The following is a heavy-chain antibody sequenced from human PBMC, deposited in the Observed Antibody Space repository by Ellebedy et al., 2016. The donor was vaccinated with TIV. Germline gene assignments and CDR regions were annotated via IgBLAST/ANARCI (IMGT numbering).Heavy chain of an antibody. Sequence: GGSLRLXXSASGFTFSSYAMHWVRQAPGKGLEYVSAISSNGGSTYYADSVKGRFTISRDNSKNTLHLQMSSLRAEDTAVYYCVKDRVHWDGDPRTEYFQHWGQGTLVTVSS. CDR3: VKDRVHWDGDPRTEYFQH. CDR1: GFTFSSYA. CDR2: ISSNGGST. V-gene: IGHV3-64D*06. J-gene: IGHJ1*01. D-gene: IGHD7-27*01.